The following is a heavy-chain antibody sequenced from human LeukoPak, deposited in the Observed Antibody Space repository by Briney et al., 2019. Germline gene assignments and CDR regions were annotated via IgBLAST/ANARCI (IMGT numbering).Heavy chain of an antibody. Sequence: SGGSLRLSCVASGFTFSSYWMTWVRQAPGKGLEWVANIKTDGSQIYYVDSVKGRFTISRDNAKNSLYLQMNSLRAEDTAVYYCARGGRIAAAGTGWFDPWGQGTLVTVSS. CDR3: ARGGRIAAAGTGWFDP. J-gene: IGHJ5*02. D-gene: IGHD6-13*01. V-gene: IGHV3-7*01. CDR1: GFTFSSYW. CDR2: IKTDGSQI.